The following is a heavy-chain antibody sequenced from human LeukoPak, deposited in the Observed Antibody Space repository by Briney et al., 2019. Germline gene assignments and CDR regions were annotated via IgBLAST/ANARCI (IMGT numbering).Heavy chain of an antibody. CDR1: GGSFSAYY. CDR3: ARGGFYCGGDCYVDY. V-gene: IGHV4-34*01. J-gene: IGHJ4*02. D-gene: IGHD2-21*02. Sequence: SETLSLTCAVYGGSFSAYYWSWIRQPPGKGLEWIGEINHSSSTNYNPSLKSRVTISVDTSKNQFSLKLSSVTAADSAVYYCARGGFYCGGDCYVDYWGQGTLVTVSS. CDR2: INHSSST.